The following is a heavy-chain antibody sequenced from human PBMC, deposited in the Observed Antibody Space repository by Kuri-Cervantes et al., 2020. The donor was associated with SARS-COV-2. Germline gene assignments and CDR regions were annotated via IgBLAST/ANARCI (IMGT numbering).Heavy chain of an antibody. CDR1: AFSLRTTGGG. CDR3: AHMVGSRGQNFDP. CDR2: IYWDDDN. V-gene: IGHV2-5*02. J-gene: IGHJ5*02. D-gene: IGHD3-10*01. Sequence: SGPTLVNPTQTRTLTCTFSAFSLRTTGGGVGWIGQPPGKAWEGPALIYWDDDNRYSPCLKSRISITKNTSKNQVVLTMTNMDPVDTATYYCAHMVGSRGQNFDPWGQGTLVTVSS.